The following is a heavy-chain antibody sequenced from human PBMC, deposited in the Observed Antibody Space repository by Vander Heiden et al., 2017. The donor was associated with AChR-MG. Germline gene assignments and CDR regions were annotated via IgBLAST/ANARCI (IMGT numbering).Heavy chain of an antibody. J-gene: IGHJ3*02. Sequence: EVQLLESGGGLVQPGGSLRLSCAASGFTFSESAMNWVRRAPGRGLEWVSAISVTVCSTYYADPVKRRFTISRDHSKNTLYLQMNSLRVEDTALYYCTKGFHLGTSSSRATRVAFDIWGQGTVVTVSS. CDR2: ISVTVCST. V-gene: IGHV3-23*01. CDR1: GFTFSESA. D-gene: IGHD6-6*01. CDR3: TKGFHLGTSSSRATRVAFDI.